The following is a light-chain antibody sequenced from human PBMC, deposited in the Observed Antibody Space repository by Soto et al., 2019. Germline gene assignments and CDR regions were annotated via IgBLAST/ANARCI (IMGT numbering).Light chain of an antibody. J-gene: IGKJ5*01. CDR1: QSVSSSY. V-gene: IGKV3-20*01. Sequence: EIVLTQSPGTLSLSPGERATLSCRASQSVSSSYLAWYQQKPGQAPRLLIYGASNRATGIPERFSGSGSVTDFTLTISRLVPQDSAIYYCQQYVISVTFGQGTRLEI. CDR3: QQYVISVT. CDR2: GAS.